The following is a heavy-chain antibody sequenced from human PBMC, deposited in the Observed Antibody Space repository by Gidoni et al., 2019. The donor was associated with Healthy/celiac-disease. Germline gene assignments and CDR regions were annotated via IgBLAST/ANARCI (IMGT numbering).Heavy chain of an antibody. CDR3: ARMDCSSTSCYIPHYYYYYGMDV. CDR1: GFTFSSYE. V-gene: IGHV3-48*03. Sequence: EVQLVESGGGLVQPGGSLRLSCAASGFTFSSYEMNWVRQAPGKGLEWVSYISSSGSTIYYADSVKGRFTISRDNAKNSLYLQMNSLRAEDTAVYYCARMDCSSTSCYIPHYYYYYGMDVWCQGTTVTVSS. CDR2: ISSSGSTI. D-gene: IGHD2-2*02. J-gene: IGHJ6*02.